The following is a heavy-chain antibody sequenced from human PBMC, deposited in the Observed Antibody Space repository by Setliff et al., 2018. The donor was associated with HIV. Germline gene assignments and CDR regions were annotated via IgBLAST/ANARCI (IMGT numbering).Heavy chain of an antibody. CDR2: IYPDDSDT. Sequence: ESLKISCKGSGYSFPNYWIGWVRQMPGKGLEWMGIIYPDDSDTRYSPSFQGQVTISADKSISTAYLQWSSLKASDTAMYYCARIWFGAQDAFDTWGQGTMVTVSS. CDR3: ARIWFGAQDAFDT. J-gene: IGHJ3*02. V-gene: IGHV5-51*01. D-gene: IGHD3-10*01. CDR1: GYSFPNYW.